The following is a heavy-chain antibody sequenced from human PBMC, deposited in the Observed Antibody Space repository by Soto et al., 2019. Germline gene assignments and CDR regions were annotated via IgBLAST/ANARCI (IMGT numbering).Heavy chain of an antibody. D-gene: IGHD3-10*01. CDR1: GYAFTTYG. CDR2: ISAHNGNT. J-gene: IGHJ4*02. CDR3: ARGRYGEY. Sequence: QVHLVQSGAEVKKPGASVKVSCKGSGYAFTTYGITWVRQAPGQGLEWMGWISAHNGNTNYAQKLQGRVTVTRDTSTRTAYMERRSLRSDDTAVYYCARGRYGEYWGQGALVTVSS. V-gene: IGHV1-18*01.